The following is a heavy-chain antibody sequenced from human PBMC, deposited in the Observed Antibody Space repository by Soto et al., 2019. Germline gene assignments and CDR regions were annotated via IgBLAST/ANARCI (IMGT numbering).Heavy chain of an antibody. Sequence: EVQLVESGGGLVKPGGSLRLSCAASGFTFSSYSMNWVRQAPGKGLEWVSSISSSSSYIYYADSVKGRFTISRDNAKNSLYLQMNSLRAEDTAVYYCARLNPGYCSGGSCYRPYYFDYWGQGTLVTVSS. D-gene: IGHD2-15*01. CDR2: ISSSSSYI. J-gene: IGHJ4*02. CDR1: GFTFSSYS. CDR3: ARLNPGYCSGGSCYRPYYFDY. V-gene: IGHV3-21*01.